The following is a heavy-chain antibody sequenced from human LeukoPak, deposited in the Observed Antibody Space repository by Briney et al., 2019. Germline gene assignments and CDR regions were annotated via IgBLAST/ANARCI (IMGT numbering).Heavy chain of an antibody. CDR3: AKDLSIAAAGLYDY. V-gene: IGHV3-23*01. Sequence: GGSLRLSCAASGFTFSSYAMSWVRQAPGKGLEWVSAISGSGGSTYYADSVKGQFTISRDNSKNTLYLQMNSLRAEDTAVYYCAKDLSIAAAGLYDYWGQGTLVTVSS. CDR1: GFTFSSYA. CDR2: ISGSGGST. J-gene: IGHJ4*02. D-gene: IGHD6-13*01.